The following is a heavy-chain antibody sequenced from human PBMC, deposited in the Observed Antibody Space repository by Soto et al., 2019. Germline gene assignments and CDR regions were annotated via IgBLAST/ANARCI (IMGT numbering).Heavy chain of an antibody. CDR1: GFSLSTSGVG. V-gene: IGHV2-5*02. CDR3: VHKGWGDRILDY. D-gene: IGHD3-16*01. Sequence: QITLKESGPMLVKPTQTLTLTCTFSGFSLSTSGVGVGWIRQPPGKALEWLALIYWDATKHYSPSLESRLTITKDTSKNQVVLTMTNMDPVDTATYYCVHKGWGDRILDYWGQGALLTVSS. CDR2: IYWDATK. J-gene: IGHJ4*02.